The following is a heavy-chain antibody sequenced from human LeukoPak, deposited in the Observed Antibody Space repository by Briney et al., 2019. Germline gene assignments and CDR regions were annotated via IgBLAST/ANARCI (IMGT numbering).Heavy chain of an antibody. CDR1: GFTFSDYY. CDR2: ISSSGSTI. V-gene: IGHV3-11*01. J-gene: IGHJ4*02. CDR3: ARGADVLRFLEWLSTFDY. Sequence: KSGGSLRLSCAASGFTFSDYYMSWIRQAPGKGLEWVSYISSSGSTIYYADSVKGRFTISRDNAKNSLYLQMNSLRAEDTAVYYCARGADVLRFLEWLSTFDYWGQGTLVTVSS. D-gene: IGHD3-3*01.